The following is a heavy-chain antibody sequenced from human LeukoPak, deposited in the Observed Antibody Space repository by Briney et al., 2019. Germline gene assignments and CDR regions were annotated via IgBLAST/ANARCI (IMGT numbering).Heavy chain of an antibody. V-gene: IGHV3-30-3*01. CDR1: GFTLSSYA. CDR2: ISYDGSNK. J-gene: IGHJ6*02. Sequence: PGRSLRLSCAASGFTLSSYAMHWVRQAPGKGLEWVAVISYDGSNKYYADSVKGRFTISRDNSKNTLYLQMNSLRAEDTAVYYCARGVRAYDFWSGYSPYYYYGMDVWGQGTTVTVSS. D-gene: IGHD3-3*01. CDR3: ARGVRAYDFWSGYSPYYYYGMDV.